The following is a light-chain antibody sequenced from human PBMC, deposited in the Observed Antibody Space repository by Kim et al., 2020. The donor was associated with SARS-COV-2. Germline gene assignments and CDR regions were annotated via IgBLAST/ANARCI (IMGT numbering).Light chain of an antibody. CDR1: QSVSSN. CDR2: TTS. J-gene: IGKJ2*01. Sequence: EVVMTQSPATLSVSPGERATLSCRASQSVSSNLAWYQQKPGQAPRLLIYTTSTRATGIPARFSGSGSGTEFTLTISSLQSEDFVVYYCQQYNNWPYTFGHGTKLEI. CDR3: QQYNNWPYT. V-gene: IGKV3-15*01.